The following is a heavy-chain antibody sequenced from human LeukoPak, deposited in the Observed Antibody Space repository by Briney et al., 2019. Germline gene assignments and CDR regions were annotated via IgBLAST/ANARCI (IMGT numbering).Heavy chain of an antibody. CDR3: ARGDLAVAGTRYYYYYYMDV. D-gene: IGHD6-19*01. CDR2: GYYSGST. Sequence: PSETLSLTCTVSGASINSYYWSWIRQPPGKGLEWIGFGYYSGSTNYNPSLKSRVTISVDTSKNQFSLQLNSVTPEDTAVYYCARGDLAVAGTRYYYYYYMDVWGKGTTVTVSS. CDR1: GASINSYY. V-gene: IGHV4-59*12. J-gene: IGHJ6*03.